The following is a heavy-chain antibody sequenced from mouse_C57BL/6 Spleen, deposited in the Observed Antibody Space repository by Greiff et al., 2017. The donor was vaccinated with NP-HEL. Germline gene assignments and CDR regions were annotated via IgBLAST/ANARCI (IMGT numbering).Heavy chain of an antibody. Sequence: EVQGVESGGGLVQPGGSLKLSCAASGFTFSDYYMYWVRQTPEKRLEWVAYISNGGGSTYYPDTVKGRFTISRDNAKNTLYLQMSRLKSEDTAMYYCARPHYDGYYDSFAYWGQGTLVTVSA. CDR3: ARPHYDGYYDSFAY. CDR1: GFTFSDYY. V-gene: IGHV5-12*01. D-gene: IGHD2-3*01. CDR2: ISNGGGST. J-gene: IGHJ3*01.